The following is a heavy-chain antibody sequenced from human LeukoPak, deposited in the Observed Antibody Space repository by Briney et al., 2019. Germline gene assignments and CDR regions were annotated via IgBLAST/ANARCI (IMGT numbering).Heavy chain of an antibody. CDR1: GGTFSSYA. D-gene: IGHD3-9*01. CDR2: IIPILGIA. Sequence: SVKVSCKASGGTFSSYAISWVRQAPGQGLEWMGRIIPILGIANYAQKFQGSVTITADKSTSTAYMELSSLRSEDTAVYYCARDPYYDILTGYHNDAFDIWGQGTMVTVSS. V-gene: IGHV1-69*04. CDR3: ARDPYYDILTGYHNDAFDI. J-gene: IGHJ3*02.